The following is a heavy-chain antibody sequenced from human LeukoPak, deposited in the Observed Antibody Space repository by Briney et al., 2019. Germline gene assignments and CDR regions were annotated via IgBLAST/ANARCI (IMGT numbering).Heavy chain of an antibody. V-gene: IGHV4-59*01. Sequence: SETLSLTCTLSGGSFSSYYWSWIRQPPGKGLEWIGYIYYSGSTEYNPSLRSRVTISLEMSTHQFSLNLTSVTAADTAVYYCATNTGTVFDYWGQGALVTVSS. CDR1: GGSFSSYY. CDR2: IYYSGST. D-gene: IGHD7-27*01. J-gene: IGHJ4*02. CDR3: ATNTGTVFDY.